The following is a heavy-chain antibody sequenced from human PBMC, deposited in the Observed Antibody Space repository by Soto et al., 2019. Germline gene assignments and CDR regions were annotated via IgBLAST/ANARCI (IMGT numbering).Heavy chain of an antibody. CDR1: GGSFTSNNW. CDR3: SSRDPGTSVDY. Sequence: SETLSLTCAVSGGSFTSNNWWTWVRQPPGQGLEWIGEIYRTGSTNYNPSLKSRVTISLDKSEKQISLKVTSLTAADTAVYYCSSRDPGTSVDYWGQGTLVTVSS. J-gene: IGHJ4*02. D-gene: IGHD1-7*01. V-gene: IGHV4-4*02. CDR2: IYRTGST.